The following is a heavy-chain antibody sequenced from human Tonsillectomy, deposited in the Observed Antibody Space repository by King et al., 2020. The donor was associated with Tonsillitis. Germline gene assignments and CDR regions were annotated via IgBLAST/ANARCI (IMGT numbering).Heavy chain of an antibody. V-gene: IGHV1-2*02. CDR2: INPSIGDT. Sequence: QLVQSGPEVKKPGASVKVSCKASGYNFTGFYIHWVRQAPGQGLEWMGWINPSIGDTQYAEKFQGRVTMIRDTSIATAFMELKSLRSDDTAVYYCARELGNWGQGTVVTVSS. CDR1: GYNFTGFY. J-gene: IGHJ3*01. D-gene: IGHD1-26*01. CDR3: ARELGN.